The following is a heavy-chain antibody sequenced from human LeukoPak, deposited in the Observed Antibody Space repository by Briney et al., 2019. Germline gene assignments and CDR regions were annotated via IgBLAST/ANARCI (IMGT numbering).Heavy chain of an antibody. J-gene: IGHJ4*02. CDR3: ARRGSSSSFDY. D-gene: IGHD6-6*01. CDR1: GGSISSGDYY. V-gene: IGHV4-61*08. Sequence: PSETLSLTCTVSGGSISSGDYYWSWIRQPPGKGLEWIGYIYYSGSTNYNPSLKSRVTISLDTSKNQFSLKLSSVTAADTAVYYCARRGSSSSFDYWGQGTLVTVSS. CDR2: IYYSGST.